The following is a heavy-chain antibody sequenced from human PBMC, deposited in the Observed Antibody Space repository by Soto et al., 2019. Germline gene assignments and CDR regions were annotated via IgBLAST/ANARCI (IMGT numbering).Heavy chain of an antibody. CDR3: AKDNGDCSSTSCSHWFDP. CDR1: GFTFSSYG. CDR2: ISYDGSNK. J-gene: IGHJ5*02. V-gene: IGHV3-30*18. D-gene: IGHD2-2*01. Sequence: GGSLRLSCAASGFTFSSYGMHWVRQAPGKGLEWVAVISYDGSNKYYADSVKGRFTISRDNSKNTLYLQMNSLRAEDTAVYYCAKDNGDCSSTSCSHWFDPWGQGTLVTVSS.